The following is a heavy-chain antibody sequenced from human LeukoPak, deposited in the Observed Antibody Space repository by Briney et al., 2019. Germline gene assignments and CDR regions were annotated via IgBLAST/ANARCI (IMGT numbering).Heavy chain of an antibody. J-gene: IGHJ4*02. Sequence: ASVKVSCKASGYTFTGYYMHWVRQAPGQGLEWMGIINPSGGSTSYAQKFQGRVTMTRDTSTSTVYMELSSLRSEDTAVYYCARDMGVRDGYHTGGFDYWGQGTLVTVSS. CDR3: ARDMGVRDGYHTGGFDY. CDR1: GYTFTGYY. D-gene: IGHD5-24*01. V-gene: IGHV1-46*01. CDR2: INPSGGST.